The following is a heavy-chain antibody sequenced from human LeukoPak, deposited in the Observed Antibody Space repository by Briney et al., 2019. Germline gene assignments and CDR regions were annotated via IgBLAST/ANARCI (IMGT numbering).Heavy chain of an antibody. J-gene: IGHJ5*02. CDR3: ARDRDELGYDSSSYYLTNWFDP. CDR1: GFTFSSYG. V-gene: IGHV3-33*01. Sequence: PGRSLRLSCAASGFTFSSYGMHWVRQAPGKGLEWVAVIWYDGSNKYYADSVKGRFTISRDNSKNTLYLQMNSLRAEDTAVYYCARDRDELGYDSSSYYLTNWFDPWGQGTLVTVSS. D-gene: IGHD3-22*01. CDR2: IWYDGSNK.